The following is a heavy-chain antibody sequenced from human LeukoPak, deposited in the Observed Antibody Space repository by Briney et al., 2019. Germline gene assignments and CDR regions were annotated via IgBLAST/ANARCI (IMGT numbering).Heavy chain of an antibody. V-gene: IGHV3-9*01. CDR3: ARIPGY. J-gene: IGHJ4*02. Sequence: GGSLRLSCAASGFTFDDYAMHWVRQAPGKGLEWVSGISWNSGSIGYADSVKGRFTISRDNAKNSLYLQMNSLRAEDTAVYYCARIPGYWGQGTLVTVSS. D-gene: IGHD2-21*01. CDR2: ISWNSGSI. CDR1: GFTFDDYA.